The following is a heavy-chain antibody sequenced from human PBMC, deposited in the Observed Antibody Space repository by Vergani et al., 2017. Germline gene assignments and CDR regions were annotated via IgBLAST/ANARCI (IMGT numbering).Heavy chain of an antibody. J-gene: IGHJ4*02. D-gene: IGHD3-22*01. CDR1: GFTFSSYA. Sequence: DVQLLESGGGLVQPGGSLRLSCAASGFTFSSYAMTWVRQAPGKGLEWVSAISGSGDTTYYADSVKGRFTISRDNSKNTLYLQMNSLRAEDTAVYYCAKLMEDSSGYYAFDYWGQGTLVTVSS. CDR3: AKLMEDSSGYYAFDY. CDR2: ISGSGDTT. V-gene: IGHV3-23*01.